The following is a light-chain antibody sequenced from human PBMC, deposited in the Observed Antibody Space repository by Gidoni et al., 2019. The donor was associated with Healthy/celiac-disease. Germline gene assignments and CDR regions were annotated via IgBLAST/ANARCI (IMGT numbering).Light chain of an antibody. J-gene: IGKJ1*01. V-gene: IGKV3-15*01. CDR1: QSVSSK. Sequence: EIVITQSPATLSLSPGERATLSCRASQSVSSKLAWYQQKPGQAPRLLIYGASTRATVIPARFSGSGSGTEFTLTISSLQSEDFAVYYCQQYNNWPLEFGQXTKVEIK. CDR2: GAS. CDR3: QQYNNWPLE.